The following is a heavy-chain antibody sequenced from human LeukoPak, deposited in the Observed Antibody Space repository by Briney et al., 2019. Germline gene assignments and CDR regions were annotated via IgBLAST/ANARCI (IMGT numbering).Heavy chain of an antibody. CDR2: IKKDGSEK. CDR3: ARDRKAHHFDY. V-gene: IGHV3-7*01. Sequence: GGSLRLSCAASGFTFSSYLMSWVRQAPGKGLEWVANIKKDGSEKDYVDSVKGRFTISRDNAKNSLYLQMNSLRAEDTAVYYCARDRKAHHFDYWGQGTLVTVSS. J-gene: IGHJ4*02. CDR1: GFTFSSYL.